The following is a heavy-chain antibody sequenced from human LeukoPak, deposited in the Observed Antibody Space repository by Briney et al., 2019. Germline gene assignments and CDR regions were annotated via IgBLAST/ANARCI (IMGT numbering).Heavy chain of an antibody. CDR3: ARYCSSTTCYTRGGDY. J-gene: IGHJ4*02. CDR2: IYHTGNT. V-gene: IGHV4-4*09. CDR1: GGSISSHY. D-gene: IGHD2-2*02. Sequence: ETSETLSLTCTVSGGSISSHYWSWIRQPPGKGLEWIGSIYHTGNTFYDPSFNSRVTISVDTSKNQFSLSLSSVTAADTAVYYCARYCSSTTCYTRGGDYWGQGTLVTVSS.